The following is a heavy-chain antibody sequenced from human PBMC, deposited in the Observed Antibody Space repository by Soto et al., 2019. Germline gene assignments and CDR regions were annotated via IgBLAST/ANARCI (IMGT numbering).Heavy chain of an antibody. J-gene: IGHJ3*02. Sequence: GGSLRLSCAASGFTFGDYGMSWVRQAPGKGLEWVSGINWNGGSTGYADSVKGRFTISRDNAKNSLYLQMNSLRAEDTALYYCATAPVGATTVYDAFDIWGQGTMVTVSS. V-gene: IGHV3-20*04. CDR2: INWNGGST. D-gene: IGHD1-26*01. CDR3: ATAPVGATTVYDAFDI. CDR1: GFTFGDYG.